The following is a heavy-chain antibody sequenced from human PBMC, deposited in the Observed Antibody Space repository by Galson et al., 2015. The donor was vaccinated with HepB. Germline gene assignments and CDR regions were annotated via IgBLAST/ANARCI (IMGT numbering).Heavy chain of an antibody. D-gene: IGHD6-13*01. CDR1: GYTFTGYY. J-gene: IGHJ4*02. V-gene: IGHV1-2*02. CDR2: INPNSGGT. Sequence: SVKVSCKASGYTFTGYYMHWVRQAPGQGLEWMGWINPNSGGTNYAQKFQGRVTMTRDTSISTAYMELSRLRSDDTAVYYRAGSIAAAGGFDYWGQGTLVTVSS. CDR3: AGSIAAAGGFDY.